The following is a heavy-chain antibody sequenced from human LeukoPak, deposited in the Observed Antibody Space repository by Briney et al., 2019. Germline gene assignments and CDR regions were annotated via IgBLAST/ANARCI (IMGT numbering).Heavy chain of an antibody. CDR1: GFTFSSYS. Sequence: GSLRLSCAASGFTFSSYSMNWAREAPGKGLEWVGEINHSGSTNYNPSLKSRVTISVDTSKNQFSLKLSSVTAADTAVYYCARGWAFGSSWYVNYYYYMDVWGKGTTVTVSS. V-gene: IGHV4-34*01. D-gene: IGHD6-13*01. CDR3: ARGWAFGSSWYVNYYYYMDV. CDR2: INHSGST. J-gene: IGHJ6*03.